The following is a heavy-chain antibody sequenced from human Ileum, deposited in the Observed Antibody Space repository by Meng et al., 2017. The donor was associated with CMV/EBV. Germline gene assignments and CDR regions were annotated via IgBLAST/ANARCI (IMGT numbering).Heavy chain of an antibody. CDR1: GGSFSGYY. CDR3: ARYVGSAYYGMDV. D-gene: IGHD3-10*01. V-gene: IGHV4-34*01. CDR2: INHSGST. Sequence: GSLRLSCAVYGGSFSGYYWSWIRQPPGKGLEWIGEINHSGSTNYNPSLKSRVTISVDTSKNQFSLKLSSVTAADTAVYYCARYVGSAYYGMDVWGQGTTVTVSS. J-gene: IGHJ6*02.